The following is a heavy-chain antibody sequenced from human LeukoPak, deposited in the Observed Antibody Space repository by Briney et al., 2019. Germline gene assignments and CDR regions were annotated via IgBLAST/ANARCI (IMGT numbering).Heavy chain of an antibody. V-gene: IGHV1-2*02. J-gene: IGHJ4*02. CDR1: GYTFTGYY. CDR3: ARAGLDYYDSSGYYYGY. CDR2: INPNSDGT. Sequence: ASVRVSCKASGYTFTGYYMHWVRQAPGQGLEWMGWINPNSDGTNYAQKFQGRVTMTRDTSISTAYMELSRLRSDDTAVYYCARAGLDYYDSSGYYYGYWGQGTLVTVSS. D-gene: IGHD3-22*01.